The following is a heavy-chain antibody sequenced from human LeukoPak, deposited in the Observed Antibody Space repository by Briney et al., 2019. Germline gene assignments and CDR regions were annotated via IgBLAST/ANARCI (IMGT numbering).Heavy chain of an antibody. CDR3: ASLKNYYDSSGYLVTDAFDI. V-gene: IGHV1-18*01. Sequence: ASVKVSYEASGYTFTTYNINWVRHAPGQGLEWMGWISGYNGNTNYAQKVQGRVTMTTDTSTSTAYMELRSLKSDDTAVYYCASLKNYYDSSGYLVTDAFDIWGQGTMVTVSS. CDR1: GYTFTTYN. J-gene: IGHJ3*02. CDR2: ISGYNGNT. D-gene: IGHD3-22*01.